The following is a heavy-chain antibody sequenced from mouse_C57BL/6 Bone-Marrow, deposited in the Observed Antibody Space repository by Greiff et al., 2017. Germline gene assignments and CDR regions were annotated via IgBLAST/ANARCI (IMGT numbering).Heavy chain of an antibody. D-gene: IGHD1-1*02. J-gene: IGHJ4*01. CDR2: IDPSDSYT. Sequence: QVQLQQPGAELVMPGASVKLSCKASGYTFTSYWMHWVKQRPGQGLEWIGEIDPSDSYTNYNQKFKGKSTLTVDKSSSTAYMQLSSLTSEDSAVXYCARCGPYAMDYWGQGTSVTVSS. CDR1: GYTFTSYW. V-gene: IGHV1-69*01. CDR3: ARCGPYAMDY.